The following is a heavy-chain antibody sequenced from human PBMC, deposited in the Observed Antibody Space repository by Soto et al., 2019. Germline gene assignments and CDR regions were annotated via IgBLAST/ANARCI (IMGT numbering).Heavy chain of an antibody. CDR1: EYTFTSYR. V-gene: IGHV1-18*01. Sequence: ASVKVSCKTSEYTFTSYRLHSVRQAPGQGLEWMGWISAYNGNTNYAQKLQGRVTMTTDTSTSTAYMELRSLRSDDTAVYYCARGFDYGDFDYWGQGTLVTVSS. CDR3: ARGFDYGDFDY. D-gene: IGHD4-17*01. J-gene: IGHJ4*02. CDR2: ISAYNGNT.